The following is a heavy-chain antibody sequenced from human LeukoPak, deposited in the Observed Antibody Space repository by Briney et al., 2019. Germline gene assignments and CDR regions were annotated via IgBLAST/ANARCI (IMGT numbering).Heavy chain of an antibody. D-gene: IGHD3-22*01. CDR3: ARVDCDSSAAEFDY. V-gene: IGHV3-20*04. Sequence: GGSLRLSCAASGFMFGDYGMSWVRQAPGKGLEWVSGISWNGGITGYADSVKGRFTISRDNAKNSLYLQMNSLRVEDTALYYCARVDCDSSAAEFDYWGQGTLVSVSS. CDR2: ISWNGGIT. J-gene: IGHJ4*02. CDR1: GFMFGDYG.